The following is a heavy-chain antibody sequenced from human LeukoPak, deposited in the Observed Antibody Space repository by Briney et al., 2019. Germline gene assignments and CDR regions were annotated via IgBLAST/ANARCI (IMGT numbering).Heavy chain of an antibody. CDR2: ISSSSSYI. Sequence: GGSLRLSCAASGFTFSSYGMHWVRQAPGKGLEWVSSISSSSSYIYYADSVKGRFTISRDNAKNSLYLQMNSLRAEDTAVYYCARDSGDGYNSYWGQGTLVTVSS. CDR3: ARDSGDGYNSY. CDR1: GFTFSSYG. D-gene: IGHD5-24*01. V-gene: IGHV3-21*01. J-gene: IGHJ4*02.